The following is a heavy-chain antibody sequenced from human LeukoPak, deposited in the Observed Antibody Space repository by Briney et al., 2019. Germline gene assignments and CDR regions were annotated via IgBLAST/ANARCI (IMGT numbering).Heavy chain of an antibody. CDR2: IYYSGST. Sequence: KSSETLSLTCTVSGGSISSHYYWIWIRQPPGKGLEWIGSIYYSGSTYYNPSLKSRVTMSVDTSRNQFSLRLTSVTAADTAVYYCARGDYYDGGGRNWFDPWGQGTLVTVSS. D-gene: IGHD3-16*01. J-gene: IGHJ5*02. CDR1: GGSISSHYY. CDR3: ARGDYYDGGGRNWFDP. V-gene: IGHV4-39*07.